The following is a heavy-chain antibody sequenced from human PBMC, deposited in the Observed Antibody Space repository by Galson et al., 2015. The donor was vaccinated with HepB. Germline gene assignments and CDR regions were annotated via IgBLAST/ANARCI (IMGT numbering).Heavy chain of an antibody. CDR2: ISDSGGNT. Sequence: SLRLSCAASGFTFSIYAMNWVRQAPGKGLEWVSAISDSGGNTYYADSVKGRFTISRDNSKNTLYLQMNSLRAEDTAVYYCAKGVGAFDIWGQGTMVTVSS. CDR1: GFTFSIYA. J-gene: IGHJ3*02. CDR3: AKGVGAFDI. V-gene: IGHV3-23*01.